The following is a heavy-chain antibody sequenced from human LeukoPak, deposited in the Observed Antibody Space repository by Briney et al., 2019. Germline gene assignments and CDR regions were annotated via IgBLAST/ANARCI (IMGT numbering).Heavy chain of an antibody. CDR2: INQDGSEK. CDR3: ARRGRNAKSNRDWFDP. CDR1: GFTFSTYW. V-gene: IGHV3-7*01. D-gene: IGHD2-2*01. Sequence: GGSLRLSCAASGFTFSTYWMSWVRQPPGKGLEWVANINQDGSEKHYVDSVKGRFTISRDNAENSLFLQMSSLRADDTAVYYCARRGRNAKSNRDWFDPWGQGTLVTVSS. J-gene: IGHJ5*02.